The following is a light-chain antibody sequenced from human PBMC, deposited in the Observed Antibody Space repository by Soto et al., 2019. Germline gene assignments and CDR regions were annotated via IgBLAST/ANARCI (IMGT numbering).Light chain of an antibody. CDR2: GAS. Sequence: SARASHRVSSYLAWYQQRPGQAPRLLIYGASTRATGIPARFSGSASGTEFTLTISSLQSEDVATYYCQNYTSAPITSCQGARLEI. V-gene: IGKV3-15*01. CDR3: QNYTSAPIT. CDR1: HRVSSY. J-gene: IGKJ5*01.